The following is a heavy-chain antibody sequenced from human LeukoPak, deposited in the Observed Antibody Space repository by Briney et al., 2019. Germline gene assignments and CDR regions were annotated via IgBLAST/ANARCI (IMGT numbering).Heavy chain of an antibody. CDR3: ARDRPGGGGASDY. CDR1: GYSISSGYY. J-gene: IGHJ4*02. Sequence: SETLSLTCAVSGYSISSGYYWGWIRRPPGKGREGIGTIYHSGSTYYNPSLKSRVPMSVDTSKNQFSLKLSSVTAADTAVYYCARDRPGGGGASDYWGQGTLVTVSS. CDR2: IYHSGST. V-gene: IGHV4-38-2*02. D-gene: IGHD2-15*01.